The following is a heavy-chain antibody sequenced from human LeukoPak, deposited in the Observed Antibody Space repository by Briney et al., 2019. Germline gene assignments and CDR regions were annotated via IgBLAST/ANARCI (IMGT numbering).Heavy chain of an antibody. Sequence: GGSLRLSCAASGFTFSSYSMNWVRQAPGKGLEWVSYISSGSRTIYYADSVKGRFTVSRDNAKNSLYLQMNSLRAEGTAVYYCARESISGHRDFDYWGQGALVTVSS. CDR2: ISSGSRTI. V-gene: IGHV3-48*01. J-gene: IGHJ4*02. CDR3: ARESISGHRDFDY. CDR1: GFTFSSYS. D-gene: IGHD1-26*01.